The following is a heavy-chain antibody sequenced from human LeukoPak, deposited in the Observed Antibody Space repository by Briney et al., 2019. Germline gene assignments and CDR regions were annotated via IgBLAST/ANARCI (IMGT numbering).Heavy chain of an antibody. Sequence: GGSLRLSCAASGFTFSSYSMNWVRQAPGKGLEWVSSISSSSSYIYYADSVKGRFTISRDNAKNSLYLQMNSLRAEDTAVYYCARDYSGSWTYYYYYYMDVWGKGTTVTVSS. D-gene: IGHD2-15*01. J-gene: IGHJ6*03. CDR1: GFTFSSYS. V-gene: IGHV3-21*01. CDR2: ISSSSSYI. CDR3: ARDYSGSWTYYYYYYMDV.